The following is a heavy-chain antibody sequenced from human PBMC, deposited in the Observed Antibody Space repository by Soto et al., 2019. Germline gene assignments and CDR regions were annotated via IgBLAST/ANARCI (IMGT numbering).Heavy chain of an antibody. J-gene: IGHJ3*02. D-gene: IGHD2-2*01. Sequence: GESLKISCKGSGYSFTSYWIGWVRQMPGKGLEWMGIIYPGDSDTRYSPSFQGQVTISADKSISTAYLQWSSLKASDTAMYYCARLASHGAVVPPGATYDAFDIWGQGTMVTVSS. CDR2: IYPGDSDT. CDR3: ARLASHGAVVPPGATYDAFDI. CDR1: GYSFTSYW. V-gene: IGHV5-51*01.